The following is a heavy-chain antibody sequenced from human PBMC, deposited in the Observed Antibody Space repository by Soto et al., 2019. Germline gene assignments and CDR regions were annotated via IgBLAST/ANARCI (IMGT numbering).Heavy chain of an antibody. J-gene: IGHJ4*02. V-gene: IGHV3-48*02. CDR1: GFTFSSYS. D-gene: IGHD3-16*02. CDR2: ISSSSSTI. Sequence: GGSLRLSCAASGFTFSSYSMNWVRQAPGKGLEWVSYISSSSSTIYYADSVKGRFTISRDNAKNSLYLQMNSLRDEDTAVYYCARERVTFGGVIVGFDYWGQGTLVTVSS. CDR3: ARERVTFGGVIVGFDY.